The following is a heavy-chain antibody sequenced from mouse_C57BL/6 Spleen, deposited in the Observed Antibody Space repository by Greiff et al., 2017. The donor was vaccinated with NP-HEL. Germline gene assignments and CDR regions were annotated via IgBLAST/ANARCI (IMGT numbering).Heavy chain of an antibody. Sequence: VKLQQPGAELVRPGSSVKLSCKASGYTFTSCWMHWVKQRPIQGLEWIGNIDPSDSETHYNQKFKDKATLTVDKSSSTAYMQLSSLTSEDSAVYYCAREGLTGTGYFDVWGTGTTVTVSS. D-gene: IGHD4-1*01. V-gene: IGHV1-52*01. J-gene: IGHJ1*03. CDR1: GYTFTSCW. CDR2: IDPSDSET. CDR3: AREGLTGTGYFDV.